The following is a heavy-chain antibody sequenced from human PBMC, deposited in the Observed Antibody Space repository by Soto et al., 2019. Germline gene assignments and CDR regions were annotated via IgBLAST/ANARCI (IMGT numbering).Heavy chain of an antibody. J-gene: IGHJ4*02. D-gene: IGHD5-18*01. V-gene: IGHV1-69*10. CDR3: ARGARGYSYGGDY. CDR2: IIPILGTA. CDR1: GGTFSSYA. Sequence: ASVKVSCKASGGTFSSYAISWVRQAPGQGLEWMGGIIPILGTANYAQKFQGRVTITADKSTSTAYMELSSLRSEDTAVYYCARGARGYSYGGDYWRQGTLVTVSS.